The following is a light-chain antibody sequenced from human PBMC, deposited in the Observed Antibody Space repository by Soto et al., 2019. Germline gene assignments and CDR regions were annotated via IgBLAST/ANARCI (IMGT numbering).Light chain of an antibody. J-gene: IGKJ4*01. CDR2: GAS. CDR1: QSVSSSY. CDR3: QQYGSSPLT. V-gene: IGKV3-20*01. Sequence: EIVLTQSPGTLSLSPGERATLSCRASQSVSSSYLAWYQQKPGQAPRLLIYGASSRATGIPDRFSGSGSGTDFTLTISRQEAEDLALYCCQQYGSSPLTFGGGTKVEIK.